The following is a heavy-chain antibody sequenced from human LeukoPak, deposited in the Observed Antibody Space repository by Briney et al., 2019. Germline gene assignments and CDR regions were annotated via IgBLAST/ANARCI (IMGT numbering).Heavy chain of an antibody. Sequence: GGSLRLSCAASGFTFSSYWMSWVRQAPGKGLEWVTFVQNDGTKTYYADSVKGRFTISRDNSRDTVFLQMNSLRLDDTAVYYCAKQYGGGGGDAFDMWGQGTTVTVSS. CDR2: VQNDGTKT. CDR3: AKQYGGGGGDAFDM. V-gene: IGHV3-30*02. J-gene: IGHJ3*02. D-gene: IGHD4-23*01. CDR1: GFTFSSYW.